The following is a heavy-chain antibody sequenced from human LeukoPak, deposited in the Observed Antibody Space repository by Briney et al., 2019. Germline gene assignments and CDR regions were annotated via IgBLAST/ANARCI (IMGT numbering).Heavy chain of an antibody. CDR3: ASTYADYYYYMDV. V-gene: IGHV4-61*02. CDR2: IYASGST. Sequence: SETLSLTCTVSGGSISSGSYYWSWIRQPAGKGLEWIGRIYASGSTNYNPSLKSRVTISVDTSKNQFSLKLSSVTAADTAVYYCASTYADYYYYMDVWGKGTTVTVSS. D-gene: IGHD3-16*01. CDR1: GGSISSGSYY. J-gene: IGHJ6*03.